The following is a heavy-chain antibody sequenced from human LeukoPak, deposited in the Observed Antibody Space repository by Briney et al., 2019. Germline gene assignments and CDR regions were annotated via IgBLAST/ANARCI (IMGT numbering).Heavy chain of an antibody. CDR3: ARGLAYCGGDCPYYFDY. CDR2: INHSGST. D-gene: IGHD2-21*02. V-gene: IGHV4-34*01. J-gene: IGHJ4*02. Sequence: PSETLSLTCAVYGGSFSGYYWSWIRQPPGKGLEWIGEINHSGSTNYNPSLKSRVTISVDTSKNQFPLKLSSVTAADTAVYCCARGLAYCGGDCPYYFDYWGQGTLVTVSS. CDR1: GGSFSGYY.